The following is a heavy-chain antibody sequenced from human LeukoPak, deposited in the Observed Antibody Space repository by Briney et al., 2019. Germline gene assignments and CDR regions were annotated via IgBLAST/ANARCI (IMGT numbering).Heavy chain of an antibody. V-gene: IGHV4-59*01. D-gene: IGHD6-6*01. CDR2: INYSGTT. Sequence: SETLSLTCTVSADSISPYYWHWIRQPPGKGLEWIGYINYSGTTDYNPSLKSRVTISVDTSKKQLFLRLRSMTAADTAVYYCAREYSSSEYWGQGTLVTVSS. J-gene: IGHJ4*02. CDR3: AREYSSSEY. CDR1: ADSISPYY.